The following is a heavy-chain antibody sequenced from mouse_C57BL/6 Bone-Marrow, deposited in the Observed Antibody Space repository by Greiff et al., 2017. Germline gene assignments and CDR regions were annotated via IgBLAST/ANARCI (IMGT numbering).Heavy chain of an antibody. Sequence: VQLQQSGAELVRPGASVKLSCTASGFNIKDDYMHWVKQRPEQGLEWIGWIDPENGDTEYASKFQGKATITADTSSNTAYLQLSSLTSEDTAVYYCTTPPGGYWGQGTLVTVSA. CDR2: IDPENGDT. V-gene: IGHV14-4*01. CDR3: TTPPGGY. CDR1: GFNIKDDY. J-gene: IGHJ3*02.